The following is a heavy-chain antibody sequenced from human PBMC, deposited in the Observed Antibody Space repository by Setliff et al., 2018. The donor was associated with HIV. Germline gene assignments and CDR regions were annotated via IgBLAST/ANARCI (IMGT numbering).Heavy chain of an antibody. Sequence: ASVKVSCKASGYTFTSYAIHWVRQAPGQRLEWMGWINVGKGDTKYSQAFQDRITITRDTSANTAYMELSSLRSDDTAVYFCARNLGVAALGDDGQVDHYYYYMDVWGKGTTVTVSS. CDR2: INVGKGDT. J-gene: IGHJ6*03. CDR3: ARNLGVAALGDDGQVDHYYYYMDV. D-gene: IGHD4-17*01. CDR1: GYTFTSYA. V-gene: IGHV1-3*01.